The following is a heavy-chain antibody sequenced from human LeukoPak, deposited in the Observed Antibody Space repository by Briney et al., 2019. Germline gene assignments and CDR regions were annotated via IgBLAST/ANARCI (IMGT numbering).Heavy chain of an antibody. CDR2: IKTKSDGETV. J-gene: IGHJ4*02. CDR3: STEPPRAHYDSGAHRDY. V-gene: IGHV3-15*01. CDR1: VFIFSDAW. D-gene: IGHD4-17*01. Sequence: GGSLRLSCIAAVFIFSDAWMTWLRQAPGKRPEWRGRIKTKSDGETVHYVAPMKGRLTISRDDSKSMLFLEMSSLTIEDTAVYYCSTEPPRAHYDSGAHRDYWGQGTLVTVSS.